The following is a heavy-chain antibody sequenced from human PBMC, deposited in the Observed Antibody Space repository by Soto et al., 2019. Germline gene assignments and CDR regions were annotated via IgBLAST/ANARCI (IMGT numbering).Heavy chain of an antibody. Sequence: PGGSLRLSCAASGFTFSSYEMNWVRQAPGKGLEWVSHISSSGNTIYYADSVKGRFTISRDNAKNSLYLQMNSLRAEDTAAYYCVRDQYGDYASAFDIWGQGTMVTVSS. CDR1: GFTFSSYE. CDR2: ISSSGNTI. D-gene: IGHD4-17*01. J-gene: IGHJ3*02. V-gene: IGHV3-48*03. CDR3: VRDQYGDYASAFDI.